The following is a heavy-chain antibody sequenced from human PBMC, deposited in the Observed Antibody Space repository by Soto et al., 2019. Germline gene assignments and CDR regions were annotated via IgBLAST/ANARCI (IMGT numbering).Heavy chain of an antibody. CDR3: AGRIQLWTHDAFDI. CDR2: ISGSGGST. V-gene: IGHV3-23*01. Sequence: VGSLRLSWTASGVNCRSYAGSWVRKAPGKGLEWVSAISGSGGSTYYADSVKGRFTISRDNSKNTLYLQMNSLRAEDTAVYYCAGRIQLWTHDAFDIWGQGTMVTVSS. J-gene: IGHJ3*02. CDR1: GVNCRSYA. D-gene: IGHD5-18*01.